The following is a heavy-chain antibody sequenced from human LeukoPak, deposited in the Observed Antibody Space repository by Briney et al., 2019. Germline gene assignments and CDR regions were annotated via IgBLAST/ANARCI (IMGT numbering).Heavy chain of an antibody. D-gene: IGHD5-18*01. CDR3: ARLGYSYGLYYLDY. V-gene: IGHV1-18*01. CDR1: GDTFSSYG. J-gene: IGHJ4*02. CDR2: ISAYNGNT. Sequence: ASVKVSCKASGDTFSSYGISWVRQAPGQGLEWMGWISAYNGNTNYAQKLQGRVTMTTDTSTTTAYMELRSLRSDDTAVYYCARLGYSYGLYYLDYWGQGTLVTVCS.